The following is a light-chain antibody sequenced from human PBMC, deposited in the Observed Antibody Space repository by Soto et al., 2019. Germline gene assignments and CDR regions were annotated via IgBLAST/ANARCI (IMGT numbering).Light chain of an antibody. Sequence: DIQMTQSPSSLSASVGDRVTITCRASQSISSYLNWYQPKPGKAPKLLIYAASSLQSGVPSRFSGSGAGTDFTLTISSLQPEDFATYYCQHSYSTPPWTFGQGTKVEIK. CDR3: QHSYSTPPWT. CDR1: QSISSY. J-gene: IGKJ1*01. CDR2: AAS. V-gene: IGKV1-39*01.